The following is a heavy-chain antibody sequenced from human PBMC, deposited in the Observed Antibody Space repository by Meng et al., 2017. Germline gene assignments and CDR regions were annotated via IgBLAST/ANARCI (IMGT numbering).Heavy chain of an antibody. Sequence: GESLKISCAASGFTFSSYAMNWVRQAPGKGLEWVSAISGSGGSTYYADAVKGRFTISRDNSKNTLYLQMNSLRVEDTGVYYCAKVGATMVRGVMMGNYFDYWGQGTLVTVSS. CDR3: AKVGATMVRGVMMGNYFDY. V-gene: IGHV3-23*01. J-gene: IGHJ4*02. CDR1: GFTFSSYA. CDR2: ISGSGGST. D-gene: IGHD3-10*01.